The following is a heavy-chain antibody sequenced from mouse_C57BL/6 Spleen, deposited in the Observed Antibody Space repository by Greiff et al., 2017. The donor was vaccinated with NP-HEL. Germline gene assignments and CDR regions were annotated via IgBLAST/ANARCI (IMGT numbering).Heavy chain of an antibody. CDR1: GYTFTDYE. J-gene: IGHJ3*01. V-gene: IGHV1-15*01. Sequence: QVHVKQSGAELVRPGASVTLSCKASGYTFTDYEMHWVKQTPVHGLEWIGAIDPETGGTAYNQKFKGKAILTADKSSSTAYMELRSLTSEDSAVYYCTRSGYYAWFAYWGQGTLVTVSA. CDR3: TRSGYYAWFAY. D-gene: IGHD2-3*01. CDR2: IDPETGGT.